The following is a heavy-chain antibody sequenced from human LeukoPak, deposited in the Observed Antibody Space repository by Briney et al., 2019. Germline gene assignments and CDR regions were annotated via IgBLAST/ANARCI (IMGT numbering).Heavy chain of an antibody. CDR2: ISSSSSYI. J-gene: IGHJ3*02. Sequence: PGGSLRLSCAASRFTFSSYSMNWVRQAPGKGLEWVSSISSSSSYIYYADSVKVRFTISRDNANNSLYLQMNSLRAEDTAVYCCASGCSGGSCPDGAFDIWGQGTMVTVSS. CDR3: ASGCSGGSCPDGAFDI. D-gene: IGHD2-15*01. CDR1: RFTFSSYS. V-gene: IGHV3-21*01.